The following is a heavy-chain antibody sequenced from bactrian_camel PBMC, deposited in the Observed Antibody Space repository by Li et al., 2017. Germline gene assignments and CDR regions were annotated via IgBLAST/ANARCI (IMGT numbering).Heavy chain of an antibody. CDR3: AAGQGVGWCLDVICVGAEADFDY. CDR1: GSITSRNR. V-gene: IGHV3S53*01. CDR2: MDSDGRT. Sequence: HVQLVESGGGSVQAGGSLRLSCAVSGSITSRNRMGWFRQFSQTRYEGVAAMDSDGRTSYADYVKGRFTISKDNAKNTLYLQMNSLKPEDTATYYCAAGQGVGWCLDVICVGAEADFDYWGHGTQVTVS. J-gene: IGHJ6*01. D-gene: IGHD5*01.